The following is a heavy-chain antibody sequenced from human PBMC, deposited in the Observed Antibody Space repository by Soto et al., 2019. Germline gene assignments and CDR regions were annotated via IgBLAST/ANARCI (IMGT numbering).Heavy chain of an antibody. D-gene: IGHD3-16*01. CDR1: GGSFSDNY. J-gene: IGHJ4*02. CDR2: VYYSGST. V-gene: IGHV4-59*12. CDR3: AAGTLGAVWTPLDD. Sequence: SETLSLTCDVSGGSFSDNYWTWIRQVPGKGLEWIGYVYYSGSTNYNPSLKSRVTISVDASKQQFSLKLTSVTAADTALYYCAAGTLGAVWTPLDDWGQGILVTVSS.